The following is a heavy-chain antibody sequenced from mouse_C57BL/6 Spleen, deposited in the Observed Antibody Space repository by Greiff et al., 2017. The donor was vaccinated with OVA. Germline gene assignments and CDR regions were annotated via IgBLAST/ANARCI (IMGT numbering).Heavy chain of an antibody. CDR2: IWSGGST. CDR1: GFSLTSYG. V-gene: IGHV2-2*01. Sequence: QVQLQQSGPGLVQPSQSLSITCTVSGFSLTSYGVHWVRQSPGKGLEWLGVIWSGGSTDYNAAFIFRLSISKDNSKSQVFFKMNSLQADDTAIYYCARDYYGSSSWYFDVWGTGTTVTVSS. CDR3: ARDYYGSSSWYFDV. J-gene: IGHJ1*03. D-gene: IGHD1-1*01.